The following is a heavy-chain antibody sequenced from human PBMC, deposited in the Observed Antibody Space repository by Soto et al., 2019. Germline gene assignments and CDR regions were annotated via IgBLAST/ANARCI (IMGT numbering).Heavy chain of an antibody. V-gene: IGHV3-23*01. CDR1: GFTFSSYA. Sequence: EVQLLESGGGLVQPGGSLRLSCAASGFTFSSYAMNWLRQAPGKGLEWVSTISGSGGSTYYAHTSTYYADSVKGRFTISSDNSNNTLYLQMNSLRAEDTAVYYCAKVGGTSHPPIPVDYWGQGPLITVSS. CDR2: ISGSGGSTYYAHTST. CDR3: AKVGGTSHPPIPVDY. J-gene: IGHJ4*02. D-gene: IGHD2-2*02.